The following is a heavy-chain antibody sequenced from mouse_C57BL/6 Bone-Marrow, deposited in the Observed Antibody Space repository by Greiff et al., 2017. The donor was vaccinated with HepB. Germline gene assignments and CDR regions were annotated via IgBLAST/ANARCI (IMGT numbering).Heavy chain of an antibody. CDR3: TSGTGTFYWYFEV. CDR1: GFNIKDDY. D-gene: IGHD4-1*01. CDR2: IDPENGDT. V-gene: IGHV14-4*01. Sequence: EVQLQQSGAELVRPGASVKLSCTASGFNIKDDYMHWVKQRPEQGLEWIGWIDPENGDTEYASKFQGKATITADTSSNTAYLQLSSLTSEDTAVYCCTSGTGTFYWYFEVWGTETTVTVCS. J-gene: IGHJ1*03.